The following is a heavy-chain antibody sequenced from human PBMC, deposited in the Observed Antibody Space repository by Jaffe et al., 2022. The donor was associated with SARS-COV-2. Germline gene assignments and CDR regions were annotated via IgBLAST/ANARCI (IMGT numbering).Heavy chain of an antibody. Sequence: QVQLQESGPGLVKPSETLSLTCTVSGDSVSSGRYYWNWIRRPPGKGLEWIGYISNSGRINYTPSLRRRVTISLDTSKNEFRLKLSSVTAADTAVYYCASPKFSSDNIWNVDIWGRGTPVTVST. J-gene: IGHJ2*01. D-gene: IGHD3-22*01. V-gene: IGHV4-61*01. CDR2: ISNSGRI. CDR3: ASPKFSSDNIWNVDI. CDR1: GDSVSSGRYY.